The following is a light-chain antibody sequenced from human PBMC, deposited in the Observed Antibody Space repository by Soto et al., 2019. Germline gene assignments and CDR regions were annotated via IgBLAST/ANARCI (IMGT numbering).Light chain of an antibody. V-gene: IGKV1-5*03. CDR1: QSISSW. CDR3: QQYNSYLLT. J-gene: IGKJ4*01. Sequence: DNQMTQSPSTLSASVGDRVTITCRASQSISSWLDWYQQKPGKAPKLLIYKASSLESGVPSRFSGSGSGTEFTLTISSRQPDDFATYYCQQYNSYLLTFGGGTKVEIK. CDR2: KAS.